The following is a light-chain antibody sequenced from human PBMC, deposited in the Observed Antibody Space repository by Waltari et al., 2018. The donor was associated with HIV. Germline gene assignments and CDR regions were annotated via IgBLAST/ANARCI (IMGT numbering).Light chain of an antibody. CDR1: TSDFGRSTS. CDR3: STHTTTDTLI. V-gene: IGLV2-14*01. J-gene: IGLJ2*01. CDR2: EVT. Sequence: QSALTQPASVSGSPGQSVTISCTATTSDFGRSTSASWYPHHPGHLPKDIIYEVTSRPSGVPHRFSGSKSGNTASLTISGLQAEDEAIYYCSTHTTTDTLIFGGGTKLTVL.